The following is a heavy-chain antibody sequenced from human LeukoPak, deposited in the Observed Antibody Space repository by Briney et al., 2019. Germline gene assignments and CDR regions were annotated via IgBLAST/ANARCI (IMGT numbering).Heavy chain of an antibody. CDR3: ARDTYGSGSYSSDY. CDR1: GYTFTGYY. CDR2: INPNSGGT. D-gene: IGHD3-10*01. Sequence: ASVKVSCKASGYTFTGYYMHWVRQAPGQGLEWMGRINPNSGGTNYAQKFQGRVTMTRDTSISTAYMELSRLRSDDTGVYYCARDTYGSGSYSSDYWGQGTLVTVSS. J-gene: IGHJ4*02. V-gene: IGHV1-2*05.